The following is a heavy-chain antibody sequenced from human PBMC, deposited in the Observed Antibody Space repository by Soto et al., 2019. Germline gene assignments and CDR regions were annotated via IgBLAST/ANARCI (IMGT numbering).Heavy chain of an antibody. D-gene: IGHD5-12*01. V-gene: IGHV1-24*01. CDR1: GYTLTELS. CDR2: FDPEDGET. CDR3: ARDESYDGPSGPTDY. J-gene: IGHJ4*02. Sequence: ASVKVSCKVSGYTLTELSMHWVRQAPGKGLEWMGGFDPEDGETIYAQKFQGRVTMTEDTSTDTAYMELRSLRSEDTAVFFFARDESYDGPSGPTDYWGQGTLVTVSS.